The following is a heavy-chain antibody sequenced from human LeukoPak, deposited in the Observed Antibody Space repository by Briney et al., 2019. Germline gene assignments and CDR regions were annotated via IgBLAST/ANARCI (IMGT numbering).Heavy chain of an antibody. V-gene: IGHV3-30*02. D-gene: IGHD3-16*01. CDR1: GLTFSSHG. J-gene: IGHJ4*02. CDR2: IRYDESNK. CDR3: AKGFGARGEYYFDY. Sequence: GGSLRPSCAASGLTFSSHGMHWVRQAPGKGLEWVTFIRYDESNKYYADSVKGRFTISRDNSKSTLYLQMNSLRVEDTAVYYCAKGFGARGEYYFDYWGQGTLVTVSS.